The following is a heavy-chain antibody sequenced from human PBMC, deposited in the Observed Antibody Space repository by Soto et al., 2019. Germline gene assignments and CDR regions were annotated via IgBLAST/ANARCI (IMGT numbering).Heavy chain of an antibody. D-gene: IGHD5-12*01. CDR2: IYSGGST. Sequence: EVQVVESGGGLIQPGGSLRLSCEVSGFSVTANYMSWVRQAPEKGLEWVSVIYSGGSTYYVDSVKGRFSISRDISKNTLYLQMTSRRAEDTAVYYCHGYGHWGQGTLVTVSS. CDR3: HGYGH. V-gene: IGHV3-53*01. J-gene: IGHJ4*02. CDR1: GFSVTANY.